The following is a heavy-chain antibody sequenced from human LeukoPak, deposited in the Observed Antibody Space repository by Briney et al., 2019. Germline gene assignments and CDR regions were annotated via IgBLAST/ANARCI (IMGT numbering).Heavy chain of an antibody. V-gene: IGHV3-23*01. CDR3: VKGGRGADCIFDY. CDR2: IGGSDGIT. D-gene: IGHD2-21*02. CDR1: GFTFSSYS. J-gene: IGHJ4*02. Sequence: PGGSLRLSCAASGFTFSSYSMNWVRQAPGKGPEWVAYIGGSDGITSYADSVKGRFTISRDNSKNTVYLEMNSLRAEDTAVYYCVKGGRGADCIFDYWGQGTLVTVSS.